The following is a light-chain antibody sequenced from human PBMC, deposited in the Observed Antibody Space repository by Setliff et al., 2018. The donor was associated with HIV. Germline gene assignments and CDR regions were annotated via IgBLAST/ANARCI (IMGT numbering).Light chain of an antibody. V-gene: IGKV1-12*01. CDR2: GAS. CDR1: QAIGSW. J-gene: IGKJ5*01. CDR3: QQADSFPIT. Sequence: DIQMTQSPPSVSASVGDTVTITCRASQAIGSWLAWYQQKPGNAPNLLIYGASSLQSGVPSRFSGSGSGTDFTLTISSLQPEDFTTYYCQQADSFPITFGQGTRLEIK.